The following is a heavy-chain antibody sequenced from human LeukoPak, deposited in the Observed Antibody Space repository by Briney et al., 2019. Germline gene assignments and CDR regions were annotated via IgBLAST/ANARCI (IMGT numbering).Heavy chain of an antibody. Sequence: ASVKVSCKASGYTFTGNYIHWARQAPGQGLEWVGWIDPNSGGTKYAQKFQGRVTMTRDTSISTAYMELSWLRSDDTAVYYCARAPPGWEPYNMDVWGKGTTVTVSS. J-gene: IGHJ6*03. V-gene: IGHV1-2*02. D-gene: IGHD1-26*01. CDR3: ARAPPGWEPYNMDV. CDR2: IDPNSGGT. CDR1: GYTFTGNY.